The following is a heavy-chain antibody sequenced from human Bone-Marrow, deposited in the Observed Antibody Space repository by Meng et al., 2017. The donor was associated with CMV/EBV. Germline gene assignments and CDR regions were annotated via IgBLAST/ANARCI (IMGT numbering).Heavy chain of an antibody. CDR1: GGSISSYY. Sequence: SETLSLTCTVSGGSISSYYWSWIRQPPGKGLEWIGYIYYSGSTNYNPSLKIRVTISVDTSKNQVSLKLSPVTAADTAGYYCARGEFWSGYYTNYYYYGMNVWGKGPTDPVTS. J-gene: IGHJ6*04. D-gene: IGHD3-3*01. CDR3: ARGEFWSGYYTNYYYYGMNV. V-gene: IGHV4-59*01. CDR2: IYYSGST.